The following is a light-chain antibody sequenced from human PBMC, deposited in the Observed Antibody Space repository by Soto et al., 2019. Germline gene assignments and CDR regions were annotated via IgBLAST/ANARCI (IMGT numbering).Light chain of an antibody. CDR3: QEYNSAPFT. Sequence: DIQMTQSPSSLSASVGDRVTITCRASQGIGNFLAWYQQKPGKVPKLLIYAASTLQSGAPSRFGGSGSGRDFTLTITSLPSEDVATEDCQEYNSAPFTFGPGTKVDIK. V-gene: IGKV1-27*01. CDR1: QGIGNF. J-gene: IGKJ3*01. CDR2: AAS.